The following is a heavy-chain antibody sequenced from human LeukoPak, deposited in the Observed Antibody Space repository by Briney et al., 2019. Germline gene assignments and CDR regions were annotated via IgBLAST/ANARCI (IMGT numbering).Heavy chain of an antibody. CDR2: IYYSGST. CDR3: AREEGVDTVFVSAVFDY. J-gene: IGHJ4*02. D-gene: IGHD3-10*01. V-gene: IGHV4-39*07. Sequence: SETLSLTCTVSGGSISSSSYYWGWIRQPPGTGLEWIGSIYYSGSTYYNPSLKSRVTISVDTSKNQFSLKLSSVTAADTAVYYCAREEGVDTVFVSAVFDYWGQGTLVTVSS. CDR1: GGSISSSSYY.